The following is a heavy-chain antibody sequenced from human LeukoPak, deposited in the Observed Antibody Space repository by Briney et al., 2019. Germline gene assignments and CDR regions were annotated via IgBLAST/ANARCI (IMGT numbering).Heavy chain of an antibody. CDR3: AREGVSSSWPY. J-gene: IGHJ4*02. V-gene: IGHV4-34*01. CDR1: GGSFSGYY. CDR2: INHSGST. D-gene: IGHD6-13*01. Sequence: SETLSLTCAVYGGSFSGYYWSWIRQPPGKGLEWIGEINHSGSTNYNPSLKSRVTISVDTSKNQFSLKLSSVTAADTAVYYCAREGVSSSWPYWGQGTLVTVSS.